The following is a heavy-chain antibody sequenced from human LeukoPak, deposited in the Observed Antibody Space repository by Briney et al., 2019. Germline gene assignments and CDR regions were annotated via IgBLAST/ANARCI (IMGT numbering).Heavy chain of an antibody. D-gene: IGHD1-1*01. V-gene: IGHV4-59*01. CDR2: IYYSGST. CDR3: ARGGSTRTNLNWVDS. J-gene: IGHJ5*01. CDR1: GGSISSYY. Sequence: SETLSLTCTVSGGSISSYYWSWIRQPPGKGLEWIGYIYYSGSTNYNPSLKSRVTISVDTSKNQFSLKLSSVTAADTAVYYCARGGSTRTNLNWVDSWGQGTLVTVSS.